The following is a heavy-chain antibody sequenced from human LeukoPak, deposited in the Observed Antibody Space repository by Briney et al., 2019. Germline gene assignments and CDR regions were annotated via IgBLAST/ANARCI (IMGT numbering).Heavy chain of an antibody. CDR2: IYTSGST. CDR3: ARVLAAAGNNWFDP. J-gene: IGHJ5*02. V-gene: IGHV4-61*02. CDR1: GGSISSGSYY. Sequence: SETLSLTCTVSGGSISSGSYYWSWIRQPAGKGLEWIGRIYTSGSTNYNPSLKSRVTISVDTSKNQFSLKLSSVTAADTAVYYCARVLAAAGNNWFDPWGQGTLVTVSS. D-gene: IGHD6-13*01.